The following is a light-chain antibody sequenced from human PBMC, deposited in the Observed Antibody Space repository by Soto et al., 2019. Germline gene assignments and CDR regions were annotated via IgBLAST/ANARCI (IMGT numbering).Light chain of an antibody. J-gene: IGKJ3*01. CDR2: GAS. Sequence: EIVMTRSPGTLSVSPGERASLSCRPSQSVNINLAWYQQKPGQAPRLLIYGASSRATGIPDRFSGSGSGTDFTLTISRLEPEDFAVYYCQQYGSSPPFTFGPGTKVDIK. CDR1: QSVNIN. CDR3: QQYGSSPPFT. V-gene: IGKV3-20*01.